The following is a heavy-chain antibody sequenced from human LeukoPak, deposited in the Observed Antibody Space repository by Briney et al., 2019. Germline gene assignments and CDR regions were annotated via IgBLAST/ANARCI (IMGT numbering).Heavy chain of an antibody. Sequence: ASVKVSCKASGYSFTGYYMHWVRQAPGQGLEWMGWINPDSGGPNYARKFQGRVTMTCDTSISTAYMEVSRLTSDDTAVYYCARDSLGKTIMGSLDYWGQGTLVTVSS. CDR3: ARDSLGKTIMGSLDY. J-gene: IGHJ4*02. V-gene: IGHV1-2*02. D-gene: IGHD5-12*01. CDR1: GYSFTGYY. CDR2: INPDSGGP.